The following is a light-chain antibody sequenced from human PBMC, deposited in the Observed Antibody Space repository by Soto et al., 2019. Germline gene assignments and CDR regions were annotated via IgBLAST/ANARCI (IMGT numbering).Light chain of an antibody. J-gene: IGLJ1*01. CDR3: NSYAGSNVYV. Sequence: QSVLTQPPSASGSPGQSVTISCTGTSSDVGGYNYVSWYQQHPGKAPKLMIYEVSKWPSGVPDRFSGSKSGNTASLTVSGLQAEDEADYYCNSYAGSNVYVFGTGTKVTVL. CDR2: EVS. CDR1: SSDVGGYNY. V-gene: IGLV2-8*01.